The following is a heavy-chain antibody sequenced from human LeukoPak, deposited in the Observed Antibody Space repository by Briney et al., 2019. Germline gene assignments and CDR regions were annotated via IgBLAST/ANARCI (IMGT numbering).Heavy chain of an antibody. CDR3: ARGPKYDYVWGSGFDY. CDR2: IIPIFGTA. CDR1: GGTFSSYA. Sequence: SVKVSCKASGGTFSSYAISWVRQAPGQGLEWMGGIIPIFGTANYAQKFQGRVTITADESTSTAYMELSSLRSEDTAVYYCARGPKYDYVWGSGFDYWGQGTLVTVFS. D-gene: IGHD3-16*01. V-gene: IGHV1-69*13. J-gene: IGHJ4*02.